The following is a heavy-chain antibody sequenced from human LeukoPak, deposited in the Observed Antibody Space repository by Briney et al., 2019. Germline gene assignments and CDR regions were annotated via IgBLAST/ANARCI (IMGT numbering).Heavy chain of an antibody. J-gene: IGHJ4*02. CDR2: INHSGST. Sequence: KSSETLSLTCAVYGGSFSGYYWSWIRQPPGKGLEWIGEINHSGSTNYNPSLKSRVTISVDTSKNQFSLKLSSVTAAATAVYYCARGLTGRYCSSTSCPPLYFDYWGQGTLVTVSS. CDR3: ARGLTGRYCSSTSCPPLYFDY. D-gene: IGHD2-2*01. CDR1: GGSFSGYY. V-gene: IGHV4-34*01.